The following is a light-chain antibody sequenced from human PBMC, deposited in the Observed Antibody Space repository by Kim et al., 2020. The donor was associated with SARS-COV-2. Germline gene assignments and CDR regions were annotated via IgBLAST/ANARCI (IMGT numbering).Light chain of an antibody. CDR3: QAWDSSTHNYV. V-gene: IGLV3-1*01. J-gene: IGLJ1*01. Sequence: PGQTASITCSGYKLGDKYVAWYQQTPGQSPVVVIYQDNQRPSGLPERFSGSNSGNTATLTISGTQAMDEADYYCQAWDSSTHNYVFGAGTKVTVL. CDR2: QDN. CDR1: KLGDKY.